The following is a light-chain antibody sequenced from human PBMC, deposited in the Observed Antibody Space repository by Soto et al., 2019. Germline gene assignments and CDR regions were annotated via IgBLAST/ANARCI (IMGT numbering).Light chain of an antibody. J-gene: IGKJ3*01. Sequence: EIVLTQSPATLSLSPGETVTLSCRASQSVSSYIAWYQHKPGQAPRLLIYDASKRATGIPARFSGSGSGTDFTLTISSLDPEDFAVYYCQHRSNWPITFGPGTKVDIK. V-gene: IGKV3-11*01. CDR3: QHRSNWPIT. CDR2: DAS. CDR1: QSVSSY.